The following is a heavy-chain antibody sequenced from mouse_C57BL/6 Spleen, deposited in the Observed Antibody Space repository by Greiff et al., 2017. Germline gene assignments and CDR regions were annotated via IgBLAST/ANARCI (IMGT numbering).Heavy chain of an antibody. D-gene: IGHD2-1*01. CDR3: DYCNYLYFDC. CDR1: GYNFNGDY. J-gene: IGHJ2*01. V-gene: IGHV14-4*01. CDR2: IDPGNGNT. Sequence: EVQLKESGAELVRPGASVKLSCKASGYNFNGDYMHWVKQRPGQGLEWIGWIDPGNGNTKYAEKFQGKATITADTSSNTAYLQLSSLTSEDTAVYYCDYCNYLYFDCWGQGTTLTVSS.